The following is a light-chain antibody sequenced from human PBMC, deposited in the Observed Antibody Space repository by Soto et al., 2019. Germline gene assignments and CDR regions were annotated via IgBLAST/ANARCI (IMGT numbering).Light chain of an antibody. V-gene: IGKV3-15*01. CDR1: QSVGSN. Sequence: EIVMTQSPATLSVSPGERATLSCRASQSVGSNLAWYQQKPGQAPRLLIYGASTRATGIPARFSGSGSGTEFTLTIGGLQSEDFASYFCQQYNNWPPDRTFGQGTKVEIK. CDR3: QQYNNWPPDRT. CDR2: GAS. J-gene: IGKJ1*01.